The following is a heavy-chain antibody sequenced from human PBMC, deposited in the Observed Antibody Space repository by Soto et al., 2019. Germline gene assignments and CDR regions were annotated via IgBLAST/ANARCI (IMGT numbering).Heavy chain of an antibody. Sequence: PGGSLRLSCISSGFTLNTYAMSWVRQAPGKGLEWVSAISASGGGTYYADSVKGRSTISRDDSKNTLYLQMNSLRAEGTAVYYCATGSYGSENYYTRAKGNWFDPWGQGTLVTVSS. CDR2: ISASGGGT. CDR1: GFTLNTYA. D-gene: IGHD3-10*01. J-gene: IGHJ5*02. CDR3: ATGSYGSENYYTRAKGNWFDP. V-gene: IGHV3-23*01.